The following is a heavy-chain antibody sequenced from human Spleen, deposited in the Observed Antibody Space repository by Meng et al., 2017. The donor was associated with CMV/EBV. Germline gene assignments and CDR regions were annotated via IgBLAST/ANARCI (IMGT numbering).Heavy chain of an antibody. CDR3: AGGPYYYDSSGYSY. J-gene: IGHJ4*02. V-gene: IGHV3-30*02. CDR2: IRYDEKTK. CDR1: GFNFRIYG. Sequence: GESLKISCAASGFNFRIYGMHWVRQLPGKGLEWVAFIRYDEKTKYYADSVKGRFTISRDNSKNTLYLQMNSLRAEDTAVYYCAGGPYYYDSSGYSYWGQGTLVTVSS. D-gene: IGHD3-22*01.